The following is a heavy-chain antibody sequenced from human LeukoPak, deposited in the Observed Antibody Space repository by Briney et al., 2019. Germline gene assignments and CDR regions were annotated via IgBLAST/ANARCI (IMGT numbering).Heavy chain of an antibody. CDR1: GGSISSGGYS. J-gene: IGHJ3*02. CDR3: ARAAKVVIGDAFDI. CDR2: IYTSGST. Sequence: SETLSLTCAVSGGSISSGGYSWSWIRQPAGKGLEWIGRIYTSGSTNYNPSLKSRVTISVDTSKNQFSLKLSSVTAADTAVYYCARAAKVVIGDAFDIWGQGTMVTVSS. D-gene: IGHD2-21*01. V-gene: IGHV4-61*02.